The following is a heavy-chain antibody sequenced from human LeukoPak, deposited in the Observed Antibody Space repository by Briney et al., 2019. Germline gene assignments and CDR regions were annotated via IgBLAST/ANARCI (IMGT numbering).Heavy chain of an antibody. Sequence: SETLSLTCAVYGGSFSGYYWSWIRQPPGKGLEWIGEINHSGSTNYNPSLKSRVTISVDTSKNQFSLKLSSVTAADTAVYYCARGGTYYDILTGYFARYGMDVWGQGTTVTASS. D-gene: IGHD3-9*01. J-gene: IGHJ6*02. CDR1: GGSFSGYY. CDR2: INHSGST. V-gene: IGHV4-34*01. CDR3: ARGGTYYDILTGYFARYGMDV.